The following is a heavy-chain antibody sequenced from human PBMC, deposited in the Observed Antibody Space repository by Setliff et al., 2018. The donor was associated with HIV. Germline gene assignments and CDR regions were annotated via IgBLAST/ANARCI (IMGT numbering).Heavy chain of an antibody. Sequence: ASVKVSCKASGYTFNTYAINWVRQAPGQGLEWMGWINTNTGNPTYAQGFRGRFVFSLDTSVRTAYLQISSLKAEDTAVYYCARGGDRMQIWSRFPFDIWGQGTMVTVSS. D-gene: IGHD3-10*01. V-gene: IGHV7-4-1*02. CDR3: ARGGDRMQIWSRFPFDI. CDR1: GYTFNTYA. J-gene: IGHJ3*02. CDR2: INTNTGNP.